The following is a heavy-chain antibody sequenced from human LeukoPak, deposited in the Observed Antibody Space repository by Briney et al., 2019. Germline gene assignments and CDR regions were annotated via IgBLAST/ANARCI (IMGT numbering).Heavy chain of an antibody. D-gene: IGHD3-22*01. CDR1: GFTFSNAW. Sequence: SGGSLRLSCAASGFTFSNAWMSWVRQAPGKGLEWVGRIKSKTDGGTTDYAAPVKGRFTISRDDSKNTLYLQMNSLKTEDTAVYYCTTYYYDSSGHKAGWGQGTLVTVSS. J-gene: IGHJ4*02. CDR3: TTYYYDSSGHKAG. V-gene: IGHV3-15*01. CDR2: IKSKTDGGTT.